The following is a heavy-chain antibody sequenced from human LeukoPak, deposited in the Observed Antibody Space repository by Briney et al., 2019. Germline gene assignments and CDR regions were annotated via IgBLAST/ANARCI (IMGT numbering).Heavy chain of an antibody. CDR3: ARAPISGSYSQYFYMDV. Sequence: PGGSLRLSCAASGFSFGDYAMHWVRQAPGKGLEWVSGITWNSDIKAYADAVKGRFTVSRDNAKNSLYLQMNSLRSDDTALDYCARAPISGSYSQYFYMDVWGKGTTVTISS. CDR1: GFSFGDYA. V-gene: IGHV3-9*01. J-gene: IGHJ6*03. CDR2: ITWNSDIK. D-gene: IGHD3-10*01.